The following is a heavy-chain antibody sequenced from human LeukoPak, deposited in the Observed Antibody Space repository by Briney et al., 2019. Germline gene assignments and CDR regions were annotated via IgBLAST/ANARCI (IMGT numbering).Heavy chain of an antibody. Sequence: SETLSLTCTVSGDSVSSYYWSWIRQPPGKGLEWIGYIHYSGSTNYNPSLKSRVTISGDTSKNQFSLKLSSVTAADTAVYYCARHKTGGTYPLDYWGQGTLVTVSS. J-gene: IGHJ4*02. CDR3: ARHKTGGTYPLDY. CDR1: GDSVSSYY. V-gene: IGHV4-59*08. CDR2: IHYSGST. D-gene: IGHD1-26*01.